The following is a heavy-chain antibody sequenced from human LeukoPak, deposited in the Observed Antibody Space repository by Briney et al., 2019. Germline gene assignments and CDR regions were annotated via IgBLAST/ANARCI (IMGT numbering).Heavy chain of an antibody. CDR3: TRAASYCSSTSCYRGYYYYGMDV. Sequence: GRSLRLSCTASGFTFGDYAMSWVRQAPGEGLEWVGFIRSKAYGGTTEYAASVKGRFTISRDDSKSIAYLQMNSLKTEDTAVYYCTRAASYCSSTSCYRGYYYYGMDVWGQGTTVTVSS. D-gene: IGHD2-2*02. CDR1: GFTFGDYA. CDR2: IRSKAYGGTT. J-gene: IGHJ6*02. V-gene: IGHV3-49*04.